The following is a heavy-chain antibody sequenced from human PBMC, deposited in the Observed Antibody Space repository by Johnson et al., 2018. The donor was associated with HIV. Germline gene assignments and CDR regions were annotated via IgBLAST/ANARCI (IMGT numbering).Heavy chain of an antibody. CDR2: ISYDGTNK. CDR1: GFTFSSYA. Sequence: QVQLVESGGGVVQPGRSLRLSCAASGFTFSSYAMHWVRQAPGKGLEWVAIISYDGTNKYYADSVKGRFTISRDNSMNTLYLQMNSLRAEDTAVYYCARGGANSLKLFDIWGQGTMVTVSS. V-gene: IGHV3-30*04. CDR3: ARGGANSLKLFDI. D-gene: IGHD4-23*01. J-gene: IGHJ3*02.